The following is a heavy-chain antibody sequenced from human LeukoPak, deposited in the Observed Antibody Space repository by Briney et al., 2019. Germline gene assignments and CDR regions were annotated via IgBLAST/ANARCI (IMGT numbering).Heavy chain of an antibody. D-gene: IGHD3-3*01. CDR1: GFTFDDYA. Sequence: GGSLRLSCSASGFTFDDYAIHWVHQAPGKGLEWVSLISGDGDDTYYADSVKGRFTISRDNRKKSLFLQMSRLRTEDTAFYYCAKDISASVFGVASDYWGQGTLVTVSS. CDR3: AKDISASVFGVASDY. V-gene: IGHV3-43*02. CDR2: ISGDGDDT. J-gene: IGHJ4*02.